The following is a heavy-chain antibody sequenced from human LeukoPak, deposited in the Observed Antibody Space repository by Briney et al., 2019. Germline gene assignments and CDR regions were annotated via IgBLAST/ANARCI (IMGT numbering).Heavy chain of an antibody. D-gene: IGHD6-19*01. Sequence: GSLRLSCAASGFTFSSYGMHWVRQAPGKGLEWVAVISYDGSNKYYADSVKGRFTISRDNSKNTLYLQMNSLRAEDTAVYYCAKDLEAVAGTGNPFDYWGQGTLVTVSS. J-gene: IGHJ4*02. CDR3: AKDLEAVAGTGNPFDY. V-gene: IGHV3-30*18. CDR2: ISYDGSNK. CDR1: GFTFSSYG.